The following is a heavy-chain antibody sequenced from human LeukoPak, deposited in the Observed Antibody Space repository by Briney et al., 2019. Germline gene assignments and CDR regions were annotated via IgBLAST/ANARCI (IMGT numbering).Heavy chain of an antibody. V-gene: IGHV3-74*01. CDR1: GYAFSSYW. J-gene: IGHJ6*02. D-gene: IGHD1-14*01. CDR2: INSDGSST. Sequence: PGGSLRLSCAASGYAFSSYWMHWVRQAPGKGLVWVSRINSDGSSTSYADSVKGRFTISRDNAKNTLYLQMNSLGAEDTAVYYCATSDPLNRGYYYGMDVWGQGTTVTVSS. CDR3: ATSDPLNRGYYYGMDV.